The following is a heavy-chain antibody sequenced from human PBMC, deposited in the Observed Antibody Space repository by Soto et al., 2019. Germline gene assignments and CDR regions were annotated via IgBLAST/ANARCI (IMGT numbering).Heavy chain of an antibody. V-gene: IGHV3-53*01. CDR2: IYIGGST. CDR3: ARLTGTTKYYYYYYGMDV. J-gene: IGHJ6*02. D-gene: IGHD1-7*01. CDR1: GFTVSSNY. Sequence: GGSLGFSWEASGFTVSSNYMSWVRQAPGKGLEWVSVIYIGGSTYYADSVKGRFTISRDNSKNTLYLQMNSLRAEDTAVYYCARLTGTTKYYYYYYGMDVWGQGTTVTVYS.